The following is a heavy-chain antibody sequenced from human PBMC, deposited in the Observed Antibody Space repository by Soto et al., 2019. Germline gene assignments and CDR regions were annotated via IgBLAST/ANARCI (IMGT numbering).Heavy chain of an antibody. CDR3: AKALGRHLVRVIPDY. D-gene: IGHD2-21*01. Sequence: GGSLRLSCAASGFIFSNAWINWVRQAPGKGLEWVSAISGSGGSTYYADSVKGRFTISRDNSKNTLYLQMNSLRAEDTAVYYCAKALGRHLVRVIPDYWGKGTLVPVYS. CDR1: GFIFSNAW. CDR2: ISGSGGST. J-gene: IGHJ4*02. V-gene: IGHV3-23*01.